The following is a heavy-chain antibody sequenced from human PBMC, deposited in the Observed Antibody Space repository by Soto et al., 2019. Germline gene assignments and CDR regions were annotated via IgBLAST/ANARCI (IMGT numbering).Heavy chain of an antibody. CDR3: ARGWAAGTRGGVTHYYYYYCGMDV. D-gene: IGHD6-13*01. CDR2: INHSGST. J-gene: IGHJ6*02. Sequence: PSETLSLTCAVYGGSFSGYYWSWIRQPPGKGLEWIGEINHSGSTNYNPSLKSRVTISVDTSKNQFSLKLSSVTAADTAVYYCARGWAAGTRGGVTHYYYYYCGMDVCGQGTTVTVS. V-gene: IGHV4-34*01. CDR1: GGSFSGYY.